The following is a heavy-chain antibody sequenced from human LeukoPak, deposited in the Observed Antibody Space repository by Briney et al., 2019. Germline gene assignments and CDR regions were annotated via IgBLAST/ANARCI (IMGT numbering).Heavy chain of an antibody. D-gene: IGHD3-22*01. CDR1: GYTFTGYY. CDR3: ARGPYYYDSSGYLFAY. J-gene: IGHJ4*02. CDR2: INPNSGGT. Sequence: SVKVSCKASGYTFTGYYMHWVRQAPGQGLEWMGWINPNSGGTNYAQKFQGRVTMTRDTSISTAYMELSRLRSDDTAVYYCARGPYYYDSSGYLFAYWGQGTLVTVSS. V-gene: IGHV1-2*02.